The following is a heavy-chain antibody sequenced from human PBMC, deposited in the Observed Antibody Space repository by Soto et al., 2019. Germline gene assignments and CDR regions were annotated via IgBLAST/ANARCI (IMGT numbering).Heavy chain of an antibody. V-gene: IGHV1-69*01. D-gene: IGHD3-10*01. CDR3: ARDRDDYGSGNYYNRIDF. J-gene: IGHJ4*02. CDR2: IIPLFGTP. CDR1: GGLFSTYA. Sequence: QVQLVQSGAEVKKPGSSVKVSCKASGGLFSTYAISWLRQAPGQGLEWMGGIIPLFGTPNYAQRFQGSVTITADDSTSTAYMELSRLRSEDTAVYYCARDRDDYGSGNYYNRIDFWGQGTLVTVSS.